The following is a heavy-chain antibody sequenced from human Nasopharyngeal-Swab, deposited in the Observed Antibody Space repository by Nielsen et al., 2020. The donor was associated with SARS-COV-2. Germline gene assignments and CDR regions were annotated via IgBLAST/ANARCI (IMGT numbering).Heavy chain of an antibody. V-gene: IGHV3-7*03. D-gene: IGHD4-23*01. Sequence: GESLKISCAASGFTFSSYWMSWVRQAPGKGLEWVANIKEDGSEKYYVDPVKGRFTISRDNAKNSLYLQMNSLRAEDTAVYYCAGGNSADHWGQGTLVTVSS. CDR3: AGGNSADH. J-gene: IGHJ4*02. CDR2: IKEDGSEK. CDR1: GFTFSSYW.